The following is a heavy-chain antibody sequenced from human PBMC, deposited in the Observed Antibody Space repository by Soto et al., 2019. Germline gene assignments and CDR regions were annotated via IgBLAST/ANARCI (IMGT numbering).Heavy chain of an antibody. Sequence: VGSLRLSCAAAGFTFSSYGLHWVRQAPGTGLEWVAVISYDGSNTSYAVSVKGRFTITRDNSKNTLYLQMNSLRTEDTAVYYCAKDHWGSYSGQGTLVTVSS. V-gene: IGHV3-30*18. D-gene: IGHD3-16*01. CDR3: AKDHWGSY. CDR1: GFTFSSYG. CDR2: ISYDGSNT. J-gene: IGHJ4*02.